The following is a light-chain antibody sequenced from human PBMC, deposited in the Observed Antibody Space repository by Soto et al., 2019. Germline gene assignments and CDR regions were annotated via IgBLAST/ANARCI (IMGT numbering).Light chain of an antibody. J-gene: IGKJ5*01. V-gene: IGKV3-15*01. CDR2: DAS. Sequence: EIVMTQSPATLSASPGERATLSCRASQSVSSNLAWYHQKPGQAPRLLLYDASTRATVIPARFSGSGSGTEFTLTISSLQSEDFAVYYCQQHNDWPPLTFGQGTRVEIK. CDR1: QSVSSN. CDR3: QQHNDWPPLT.